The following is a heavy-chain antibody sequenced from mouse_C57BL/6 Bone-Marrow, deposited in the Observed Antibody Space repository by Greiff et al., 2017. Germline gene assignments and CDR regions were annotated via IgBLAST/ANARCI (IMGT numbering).Heavy chain of an antibody. CDR2: ILPSIGRT. CDR1: DSAVFPIAY. Sequence: QVQLQQSGSELRSPGSSVKLSCKDFDSAVFPIAYMSWVRQKPGHGFERIGGILPSIGRTIYGEKFEDKATLDADTLSNTADLELNSLTSEDSAINYCARDNGYYPLYFDYWGQGTTLTVSS. CDR3: ARDNGYYPLYFDY. D-gene: IGHD2-3*01. J-gene: IGHJ2*01. V-gene: IGHV15-2*01.